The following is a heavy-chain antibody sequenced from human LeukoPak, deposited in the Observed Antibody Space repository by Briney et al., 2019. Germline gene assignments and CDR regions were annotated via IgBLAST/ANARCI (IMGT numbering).Heavy chain of an antibody. D-gene: IGHD6-13*01. CDR3: AREVAGAGREVDY. CDR1: GYSISSGYY. CDR2: IYNSGST. Sequence: SETLSLTCAVSGYSISSGYYCGRIRQPPGELLEWTGSIYNSGSTYYNPSLKSRVTISVDTSKNQFSLQLSSVTAEDTAVYYCAREVAGAGREVDYWGQGTLVSVSS. V-gene: IGHV4-38-2*02. J-gene: IGHJ4*02.